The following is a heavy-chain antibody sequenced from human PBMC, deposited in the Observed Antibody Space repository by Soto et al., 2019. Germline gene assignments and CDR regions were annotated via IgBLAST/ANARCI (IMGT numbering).Heavy chain of an antibody. D-gene: IGHD3-9*01. V-gene: IGHV1-46*01. CDR3: ARVNILTGYTHAYFDY. Sequence: QVQLVQSGAEVKKPGASVKVSCKASGYTFTSYYMHWVRQAPGQGLEWMGIINPSGGSTSYAQKFQGRVTMTRAKYKSIVYMELSSLRSEDTAVYYCARVNILTGYTHAYFDYWGPGTLVTVSS. CDR2: INPSGGST. CDR1: GYTFTSYY. J-gene: IGHJ4*02.